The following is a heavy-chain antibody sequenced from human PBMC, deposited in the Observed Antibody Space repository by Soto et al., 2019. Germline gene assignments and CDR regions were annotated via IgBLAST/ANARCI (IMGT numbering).Heavy chain of an antibody. CDR3: AKDAISGNQVWDYFDY. D-gene: IGHD7-27*01. Sequence: GGSLRLSCAASGFTFSNYAMNWVRQAPGKGLEWVSGFGVGGNYIYYADSVKGRFTISRDNSKNTLYLQMNSLRAEDTAVYYCAKDAISGNQVWDYFDYWGQGTPVTVSS. J-gene: IGHJ4*02. CDR1: GFTFSNYA. CDR2: FGVGGNYI. V-gene: IGHV3-23*01.